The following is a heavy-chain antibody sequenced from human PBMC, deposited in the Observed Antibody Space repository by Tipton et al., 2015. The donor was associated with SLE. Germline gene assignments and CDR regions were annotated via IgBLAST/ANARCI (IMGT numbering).Heavy chain of an antibody. J-gene: IGHJ5*02. CDR1: GGSFSGYY. CDR3: ARGRQVIVVVYNWFDP. Sequence: TLSLTCAVYGGSFSGYYWSWIRQPPGKGLEWIGSIYYSGSTYYNPSLKSRVTISVDTSKNQFSLKLSSVTAADMAVYYCARGRQVIVVVYNWFDPWGQGTLVTVSS. V-gene: IGHV4-34*01. D-gene: IGHD3-22*01. CDR2: IYYSGST.